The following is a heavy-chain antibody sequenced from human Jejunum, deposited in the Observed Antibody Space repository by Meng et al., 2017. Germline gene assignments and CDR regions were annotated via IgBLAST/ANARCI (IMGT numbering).Heavy chain of an antibody. CDR2: LTTTTA. CDR3: AKDYISSYLGRTFDI. D-gene: IGHD2-2*01. J-gene: IGHJ3*02. CDR1: GFTFSDYS. Sequence: GGSLRLSCAASGFTFSDYSLRWVRQAPGKGLEWVSSLTTTTAYYAETVKGRFTISRDNSRKTLYLQMNILRAEDTGVYYCAKDYISSYLGRTFDIWGRGTMVTV. V-gene: IGHV3-23*01.